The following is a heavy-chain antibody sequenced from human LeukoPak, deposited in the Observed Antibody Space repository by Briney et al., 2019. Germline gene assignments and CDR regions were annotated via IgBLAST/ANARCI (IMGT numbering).Heavy chain of an antibody. D-gene: IGHD2-15*01. J-gene: IGHJ4*02. CDR3: AKDRIVVVVAAHDY. CDR1: GFTFSDYY. CDR2: ISSSGSTI. Sequence: GGSLRLSCAASGFTFSDYYMSWIRQAPGKGLEWVSYISSSGSTIYYADSVKGRFTISRDNSKNTLYLQMNSLRAEDTAVYYCAKDRIVVVVAAHDYWGQGTLVTVSS. V-gene: IGHV3-11*01.